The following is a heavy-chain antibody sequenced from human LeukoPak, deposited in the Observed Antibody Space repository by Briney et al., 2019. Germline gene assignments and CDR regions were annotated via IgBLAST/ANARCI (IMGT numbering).Heavy chain of an antibody. J-gene: IGHJ4*02. CDR1: GYTFTDYY. D-gene: IGHD2-15*01. CDR2: VDPEDGET. Sequence: ASVKISCKVSGYTFTDYYMHWVHQAPGKGLEWMGLVDPEDGETIYAEKFQGRVTITADTSTDTAYMELSSLRSEDTAVYYCATWGVVAATVIFDYWGQGTLVTVSS. CDR3: ATWGVVAATVIFDY. V-gene: IGHV1-69-2*01.